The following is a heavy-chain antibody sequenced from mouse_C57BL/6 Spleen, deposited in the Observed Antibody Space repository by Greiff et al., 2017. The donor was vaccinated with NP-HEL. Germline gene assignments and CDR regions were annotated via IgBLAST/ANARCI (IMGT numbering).Heavy chain of an antibody. CDR2: INSDGSST. CDR3: ARDRGSNYAYLDD. CDR1: GFTFTDYY. Sequence: EVLLVESEGGLVQPGSSMKLSCTASGFTFTDYYIAWVRQIPEKGLEWIAKINSDGSSTYYLDYLKSRSIISRDNAQNILYLQMSSLKSEDTATYYCARDRGSNYAYLDDWGQGTTLTVSS. V-gene: IGHV5-16*01. D-gene: IGHD2-5*01. J-gene: IGHJ2*01.